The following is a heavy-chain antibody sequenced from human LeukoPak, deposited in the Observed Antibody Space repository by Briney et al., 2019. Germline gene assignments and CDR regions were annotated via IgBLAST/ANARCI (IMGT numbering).Heavy chain of an antibody. V-gene: IGHV3-53*01. J-gene: IGHJ4*02. CDR3: AREGDHGAPEF. D-gene: IGHD4-17*01. CDR1: GFTANSNF. Sequence: PGGSLRLSCAASGFTANSNFMSSVRQAPGQRLEWVSNIYSGSSTYYADSVKGRFTISRDNSKSTMYLQMNSLRAEDTAVYYCAREGDHGAPEFWGQGTLVTVSS. CDR2: IYSGSST.